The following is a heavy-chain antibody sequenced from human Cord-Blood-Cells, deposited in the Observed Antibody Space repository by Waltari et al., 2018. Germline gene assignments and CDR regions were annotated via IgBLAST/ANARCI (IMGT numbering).Heavy chain of an antibody. CDR3: AREIRNWNYFDY. CDR2: ISYDGSNK. V-gene: IGHV3-30-3*01. J-gene: IGHJ4*02. CDR1: GFTFSTYA. Sequence: QVQLVESGGGVVQPGRSLRLSCAASGFTFSTYAIHWVRQAPGKGLEWVAVISYDGSNKYYADSVKGRFTISRDNSKNTLYLQMNSLRAEDTAVYYCAREIRNWNYFDYWGQGTLVTVSS. D-gene: IGHD1-20*01.